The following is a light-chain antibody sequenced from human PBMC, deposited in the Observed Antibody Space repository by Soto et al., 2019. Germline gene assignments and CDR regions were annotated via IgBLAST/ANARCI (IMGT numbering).Light chain of an antibody. J-gene: IGKJ4*01. CDR2: AAP. CDR3: QQANSVPLT. CDR1: QGISIW. V-gene: IGKV1D-12*01. Sequence: DIQMTQSPSSVSASVGDRVTITCRASQGISIWLAWYQQKAGKAPKLLIYAAPSLQSGVPSRFSGSGSGTDFTLTISSLQPEDFATYYCQQANSVPLTFGGGTKVEIK.